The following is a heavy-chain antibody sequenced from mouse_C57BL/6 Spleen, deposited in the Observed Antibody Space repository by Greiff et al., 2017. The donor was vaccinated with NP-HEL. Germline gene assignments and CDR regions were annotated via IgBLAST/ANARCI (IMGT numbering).Heavy chain of an antibody. Sequence: EVKLMESGGGLVKPGGSLKLSCAASGFTFSSYAMSWVRQTPEKRLEWVATISDGGSYTYYPDNVKGRFTISRDNAKNNLYLQMSHLKSEDTAMYYCARERDYYGSSYGYAMDYWGQGTSVTVSS. D-gene: IGHD1-1*01. J-gene: IGHJ4*01. CDR2: ISDGGSYT. CDR1: GFTFSSYA. CDR3: ARERDYYGSSYGYAMDY. V-gene: IGHV5-4*01.